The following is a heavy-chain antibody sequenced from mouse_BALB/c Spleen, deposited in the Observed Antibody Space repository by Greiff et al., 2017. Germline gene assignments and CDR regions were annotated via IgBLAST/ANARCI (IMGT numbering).Heavy chain of an antibody. Sequence: VQLKESGPGLVKPSQSLSLTCTVTGYSITSDYAWNWIRQFPGNKLEWMGYISYSGSTSYNPSLKSRISITRDTSKNQFFLQLNSVTTEDTATYYCAREDYGGYFDYWGQGTTLTVSS. CDR2: ISYSGST. D-gene: IGHD1-1*01. CDR1: GYSITSDYA. J-gene: IGHJ2*01. CDR3: AREDYGGYFDY. V-gene: IGHV3-2*02.